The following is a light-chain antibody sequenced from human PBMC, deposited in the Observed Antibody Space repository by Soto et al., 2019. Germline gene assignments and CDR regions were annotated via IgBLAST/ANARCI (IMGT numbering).Light chain of an antibody. CDR3: HQRQSWPRT. J-gene: IGKJ1*01. Sequence: EIVLTQSPATLSSSPGETATLSCRASQYAGTRLAWYQHKPGQAPRLLIYYTSNRATGIPARFSGSGSGTDFTLTINSLAPEDFAIYYCHQRQSWPRTFGQGTKVDIK. V-gene: IGKV3-11*01. CDR2: YTS. CDR1: QYAGTR.